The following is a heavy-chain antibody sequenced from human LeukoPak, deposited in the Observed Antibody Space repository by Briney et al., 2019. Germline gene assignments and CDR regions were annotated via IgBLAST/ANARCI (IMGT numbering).Heavy chain of an antibody. CDR2: IKQDGSEK. CDR3: ARAKGSYYYGMDV. CDR1: GFTFSSYW. Sequence: GGSLRPSCAASGFTFSSYWMSWVRQAPGKGLEWVANIKQDGSEKYYVDSVKGRFTISRDNAKNSLYLQMYSLRAEDTAVYYCARAKGSYYYGMDVWGQGTTVTVSS. V-gene: IGHV3-7*01. J-gene: IGHJ6*02.